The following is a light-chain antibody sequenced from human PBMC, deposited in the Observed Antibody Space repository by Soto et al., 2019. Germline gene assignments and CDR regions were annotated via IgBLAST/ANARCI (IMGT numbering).Light chain of an antibody. J-gene: IGKJ1*01. CDR3: QQYGSSPQT. CDR1: QSVLYSSNNNNY. Sequence: DIVMTQSPDSLAVSLGERATINCKSSQSVLYSSNNNNYLAWYQQKPGQPPKLLIYWASTRESGVPDRFSGSGSGTDFTLTISRVEPEDFAVYFCQQYGSSPQTFGQGTKVDI. CDR2: WAS. V-gene: IGKV4-1*01.